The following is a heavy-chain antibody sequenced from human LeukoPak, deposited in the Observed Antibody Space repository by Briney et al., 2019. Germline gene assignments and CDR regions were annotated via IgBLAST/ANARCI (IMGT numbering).Heavy chain of an antibody. CDR3: ARAELGIRHFDY. V-gene: IGHV4-34*01. CDR1: GGSFSGYY. CDR2: INHSGST. Sequence: SETLSLTCAVYGGSFSGYYWSWIRQPPGKGLEWIGEINHSGSTNYNPPLKSRVTISVDTSKNQFSLKLSSVTAADTAVYYCARAELGIRHFDYWGQGTLVTVSS. D-gene: IGHD7-27*01. J-gene: IGHJ4*02.